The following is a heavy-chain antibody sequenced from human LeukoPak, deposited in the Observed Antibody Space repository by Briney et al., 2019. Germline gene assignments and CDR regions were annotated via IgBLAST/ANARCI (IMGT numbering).Heavy chain of an antibody. Sequence: SETLSLTCTVSGGSISSYYRSWIRQPPGKGLEWIGYIYYSGSTNYNPSLKSRVTISVDTSKNQFSLKLSSVTAADTAVYYCARVIDGYNYDYWGQGTLVTVSS. CDR3: ARVIDGYNYDY. V-gene: IGHV4-59*01. D-gene: IGHD5-24*01. CDR1: GGSISSYY. CDR2: IYYSGST. J-gene: IGHJ4*02.